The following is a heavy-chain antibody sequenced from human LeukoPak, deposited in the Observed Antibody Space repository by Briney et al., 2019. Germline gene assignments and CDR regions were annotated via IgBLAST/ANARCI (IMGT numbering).Heavy chain of an antibody. CDR1: GGSISNYY. Sequence: PSETLSLTCTVSGGSISNYYWSWIRQPPGKGLEWIGFIYYSGSTNYNPSLKSRATISVDTSKNQFSLQLSSVTAADTAVYYCARGTMMVGPWGQGTLVTVSS. D-gene: IGHD3-22*01. CDR2: IYYSGST. J-gene: IGHJ5*02. CDR3: ARGTMMVGP. V-gene: IGHV4-59*01.